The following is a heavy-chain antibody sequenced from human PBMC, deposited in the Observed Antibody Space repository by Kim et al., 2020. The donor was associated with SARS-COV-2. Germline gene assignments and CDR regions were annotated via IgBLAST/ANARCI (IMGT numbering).Heavy chain of an antibody. Sequence: SETLSLTCAVYGGSFSGYYWSWIRQPPGKGLEWIGEINHSGSTNYNPSLKSRVTISVDTSKNQFSLKLSSVTSADTAVYYCARKGYGDYAGAFDIWGQGTMVTVSS. CDR2: INHSGST. V-gene: IGHV4-34*01. CDR3: ARKGYGDYAGAFDI. J-gene: IGHJ3*02. CDR1: GGSFSGYY. D-gene: IGHD4-17*01.